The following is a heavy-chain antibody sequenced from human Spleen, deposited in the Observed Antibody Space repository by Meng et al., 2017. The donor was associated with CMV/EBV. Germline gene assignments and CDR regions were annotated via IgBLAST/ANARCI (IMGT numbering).Heavy chain of an antibody. CDR3: AKDTNSNYHNGMDV. CDR1: GFIFDDYA. CDR2: ISWNSGSI. J-gene: IGHJ6*02. Sequence: SLKISCAASGFIFDDYAMNWVRQVPGKGLEWVSGISWNSGSIGYADSVKGRFTISRDNAKNSLYPQMNSLRAEDTALYYCAKDTNSNYHNGMDVWGQGTTVTVSS. D-gene: IGHD2-8*01. V-gene: IGHV3-9*01.